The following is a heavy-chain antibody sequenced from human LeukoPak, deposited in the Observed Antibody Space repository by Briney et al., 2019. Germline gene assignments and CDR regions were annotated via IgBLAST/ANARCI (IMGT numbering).Heavy chain of an antibody. J-gene: IGHJ5*02. V-gene: IGHV4-39*01. CDR3: KAMVRGVANWFDP. CDR2: IYYSGST. CDR1: GGSISSSSYY. Sequence: RPSETLSLTCTVSGGSISSSSYYWGWIRQPPGKGLEWIGSIYYSGSTYYNPSLKSRVTISVDTSKNQFSLKLSSVTAADTAVYYCKAMVRGVANWFDPWGQGTLVTVSS. D-gene: IGHD3-10*01.